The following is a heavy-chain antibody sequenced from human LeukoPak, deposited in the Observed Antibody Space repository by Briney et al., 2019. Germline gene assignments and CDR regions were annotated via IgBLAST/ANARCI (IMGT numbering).Heavy chain of an antibody. J-gene: IGHJ4*02. CDR1: GYTFTRHS. CDR2: INPNGGRT. D-gene: IGHD6-19*01. Sequence: GASVKVSCKTSGYTFTRHSMHWVRQAPGQGLEWMGIINPNGGRTTYAQKIQARVTMNRDMSTGTMNMEMSGLRSEDTAVYYCERDNNGWAWDYWGQGTLVTVPS. V-gene: IGHV1-46*01. CDR3: ERDNNGWAWDY.